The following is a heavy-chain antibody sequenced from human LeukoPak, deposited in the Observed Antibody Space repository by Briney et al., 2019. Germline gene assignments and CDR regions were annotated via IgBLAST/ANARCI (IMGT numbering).Heavy chain of an antibody. CDR2: IWYDGSNK. D-gene: IGHD3-22*01. V-gene: IGHV3-33*01. CDR3: AGDPTYYYDSSGYIPGFDY. Sequence: GGSLRLSCAASGFTFSSYGMHWVRQAPGKGLEWVAVIWYDGSNKYYADSVKGRFTISRDNSKNTLYLQMNSLRAEDTAVYYCAGDPTYYYDSSGYIPGFDYWGQGTLVTVSS. CDR1: GFTFSSYG. J-gene: IGHJ4*02.